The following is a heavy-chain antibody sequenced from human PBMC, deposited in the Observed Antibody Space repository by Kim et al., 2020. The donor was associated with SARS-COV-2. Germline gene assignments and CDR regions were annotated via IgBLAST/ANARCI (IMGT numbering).Heavy chain of an antibody. CDR1: GGSISSSSYY. CDR3: ARQGYYYGRGTINWFDP. D-gene: IGHD3-10*02. V-gene: IGHV4-39*01. J-gene: IGHJ5*02. Sequence: SETLSPTCTVSGGSISSSSYYWGWIRQPPGKGLEWIGSIYYSGSTYYNPSLKSRVTISVDTSKNQFSLKLSSVTAADTAVYYCARQGYYYGRGTINWFDPWGQGTLVTVSS. CDR2: IYYSGST.